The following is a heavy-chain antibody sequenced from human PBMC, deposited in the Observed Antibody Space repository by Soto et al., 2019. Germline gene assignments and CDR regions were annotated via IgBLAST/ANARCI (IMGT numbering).Heavy chain of an antibody. CDR3: ARVPYDILTGDRY. CDR1: GFTFGRYS. J-gene: IGHJ4*02. Sequence: EVQLVESGGGLVKPGGSLRLSCAASGFTFGRYSMNWVRQAPGKGLEWVSSISSSSTYIYYSDSVKGRFTISRDNAKNSRYLQMNSLRAEDTAVYYCARVPYDILTGDRYWGQGTLVTVSS. CDR2: ISSSSTYI. V-gene: IGHV3-21*01. D-gene: IGHD3-9*01.